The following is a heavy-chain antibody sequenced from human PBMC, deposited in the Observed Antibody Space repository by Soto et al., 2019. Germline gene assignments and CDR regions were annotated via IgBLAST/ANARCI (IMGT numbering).Heavy chain of an antibody. J-gene: IGHJ3*02. CDR2: INHSGSN. D-gene: IGHD3-9*01. CDR1: GGSFSTYY. CDR3: ARGGSNDWQVAFDI. V-gene: IGHV4-34*01. Sequence: SETLSLTCVVSGGSFSTYYYNWIRQPPGKGLEWIGEINHSGSNNYSPSLKSRVTMSLDTSKNHFSLKLTSVTAADTAVYYCARGGSNDWQVAFDIWGQGTMVTVSS.